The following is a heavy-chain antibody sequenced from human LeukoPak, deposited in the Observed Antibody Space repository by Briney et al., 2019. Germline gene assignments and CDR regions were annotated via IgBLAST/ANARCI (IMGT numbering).Heavy chain of an antibody. Sequence: GASVKVSCKADGYAFTTYGLNWVRQAPGQGLEWMGWINTNTGNPTYVQGFTGRFVFSLDTSVSTAFLQINSLKAEDTAVYYCARDEKRGYSYGYSDYWGQGTLVTVSS. CDR3: ARDEKRGYSYGYSDY. J-gene: IGHJ4*02. V-gene: IGHV7-4-1*02. D-gene: IGHD5-18*01. CDR1: GYAFTTYG. CDR2: INTNTGNP.